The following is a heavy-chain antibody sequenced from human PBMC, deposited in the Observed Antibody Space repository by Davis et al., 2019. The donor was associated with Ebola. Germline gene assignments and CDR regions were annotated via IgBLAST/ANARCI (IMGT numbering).Heavy chain of an antibody. CDR3: SERGSSV. CDR2: IYYTGNA. J-gene: IGHJ4*02. V-gene: IGHV4-59*03. CDR1: GVSISRHY. Sequence: PSETLSLTCTVSGVSISRHYWSWIRQPPGKRLEWIGSIYYTGNAYYNSSLASRATISVDTSKNQSSLKLPSVTAADTAMYYCSERGSSVWGQGTLVTVSS. D-gene: IGHD3-10*01.